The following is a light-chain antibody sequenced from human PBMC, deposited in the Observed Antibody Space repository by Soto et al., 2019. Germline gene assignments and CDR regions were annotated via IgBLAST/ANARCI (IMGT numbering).Light chain of an antibody. CDR1: QTVTNDY. Sequence: EVVLTQSPGTLSLSPGERVTLSCRASQTVTNDYLAWYQQKDGQAPRLLIYDASTRATGVPDRFSDSGSGPEYTLTITRLEPEDFAVYSCQQYGFSPISFGQGTRLELK. V-gene: IGKV3-20*01. CDR3: QQYGFSPIS. J-gene: IGKJ5*01. CDR2: DAS.